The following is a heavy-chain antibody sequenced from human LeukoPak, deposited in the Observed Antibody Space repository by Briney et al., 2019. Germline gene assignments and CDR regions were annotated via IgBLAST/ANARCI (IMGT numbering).Heavy chain of an antibody. CDR3: VRDRYSGNYRQAGTFAY. Sequence: GGSPRLSCAASGFTFSSFGMHWVRQAPGKGLEWVALTSNQGNNIDYVNSVRGRFTISRDNSKSTLYLQMNSLRPEDTAIYYCVRDRYSGNYRQAGTFAYWGQGTLVTVSS. CDR1: GFTFSSFG. D-gene: IGHD1-26*01. J-gene: IGHJ4*02. V-gene: IGHV3-30*03. CDR2: TSNQGNNI.